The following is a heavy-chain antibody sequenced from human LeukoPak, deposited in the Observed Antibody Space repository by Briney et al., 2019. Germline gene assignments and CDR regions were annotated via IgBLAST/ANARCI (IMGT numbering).Heavy chain of an antibody. D-gene: IGHD3-10*02. CDR1: GFTFSSYE. V-gene: IGHV3-48*03. CDR2: TSSSGSTI. CDR3: AELGITMIGGV. Sequence: GGSLRLSCAASGFTFSSYEMNWVRQAPGKVLEWVSYTSSSGSTIYYADSVKGRFTISRGNAKNSLYLQMNSLRAEDTAVYYCAELGITMIGGVWGKGTTVTISS. J-gene: IGHJ6*04.